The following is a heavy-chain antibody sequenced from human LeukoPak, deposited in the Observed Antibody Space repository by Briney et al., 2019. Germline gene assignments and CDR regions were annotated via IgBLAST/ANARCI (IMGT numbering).Heavy chain of an antibody. CDR2: ISAYNGNT. CDR1: GGTFSSYA. Sequence: ASVKVSCKASGGTFSSYAINWVRQAPGQGLEWMGWISAYNGNTNYAQKFQGRVTMTTDTSTSAAYMELRSLRSDDTAVYYCARDFWPYSGYDPNSDAFDIWGQGTKVTVSS. D-gene: IGHD5-12*01. J-gene: IGHJ3*02. V-gene: IGHV1-18*01. CDR3: ARDFWPYSGYDPNSDAFDI.